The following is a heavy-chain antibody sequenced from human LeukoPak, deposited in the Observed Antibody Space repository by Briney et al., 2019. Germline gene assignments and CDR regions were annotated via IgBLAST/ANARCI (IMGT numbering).Heavy chain of an antibody. D-gene: IGHD3-3*01. CDR1: GGSFSGYY. J-gene: IGHJ5*02. Sequence: SETLSLTCAVYGGSFSGYYWSWIRQPPGKGLEWIGEINHSGSTNYNPSLKSRVTISVDTSKNQFSLKLSSVTAADTAVYYCARGQLYYDFWSGYFEKDNWFDPWGQGTLVTVSS. CDR2: INHSGST. V-gene: IGHV4-34*01. CDR3: ARGQLYYDFWSGYFEKDNWFDP.